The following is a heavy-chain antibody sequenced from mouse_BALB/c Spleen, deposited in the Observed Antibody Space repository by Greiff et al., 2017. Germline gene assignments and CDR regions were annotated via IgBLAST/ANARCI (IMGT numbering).Heavy chain of an antibody. CDR2: ISSGGST. D-gene: IGHD2-14*01. Sequence: EVQLVESGGGLVKPGGSLKLSCAASGFTFSSYAMSWVRQTPEKRLEWVASISSGGSTYYPDSVKGRFTISRDNARNILYLQMSSLRSEDTAMYYCARDEYDFHWYFDVWGAGTTVTVSS. CDR1: GFTFSSYA. CDR3: ARDEYDFHWYFDV. J-gene: IGHJ1*01. V-gene: IGHV5-6-5*01.